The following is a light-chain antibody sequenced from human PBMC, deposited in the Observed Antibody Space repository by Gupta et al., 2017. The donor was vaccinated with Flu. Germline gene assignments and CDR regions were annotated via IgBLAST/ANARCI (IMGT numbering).Light chain of an antibody. CDR1: QSISSY. V-gene: IGKV1-39*01. Sequence: SSLSASVGDRVTITCRASQSISSYLNWYKQKPGTAPKLLIYAASRLQSGVPSRFSGSGSGTDFTLTISSRQPEDFATYYCQKSNNSPQITFGRGTRLEMK. CDR2: AAS. CDR3: QKSNNSPQIT. J-gene: IGKJ4*01.